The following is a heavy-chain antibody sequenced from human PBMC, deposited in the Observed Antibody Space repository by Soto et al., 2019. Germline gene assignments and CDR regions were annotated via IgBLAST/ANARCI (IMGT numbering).Heavy chain of an antibody. CDR2: IKQDGSEK. CDR1: GFTFSSYW. Sequence: EVQLVESGGGLVQPGGSLRLSCAASGFTFSSYWMSWVRQAPGKGLEWVANIKQDGSEKYYVDSVKGRFTISRDNAKNSLYLQVNSLRAEDTAVYYCARALLWAVTTSVSPTADHWGQGTLVTVSS. J-gene: IGHJ4*02. V-gene: IGHV3-7*01. D-gene: IGHD4-17*01. CDR3: ARALLWAVTTSVSPTADH.